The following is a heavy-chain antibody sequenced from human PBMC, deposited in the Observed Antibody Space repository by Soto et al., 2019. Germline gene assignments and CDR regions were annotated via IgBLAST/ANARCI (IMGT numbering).Heavy chain of an antibody. D-gene: IGHD3-9*01. CDR1: GGSFSGYY. Sequence: QVQLQQWGAGPLRPLETLSLTCGVSGGSFSGYYWAWIRQSPGKGLEWIGELNDRGSINYNPSLKRRVSIPVDTSKHHYSLNLRSVTAADTAVYYCARESHDILTGPPWVWYFDLGGRGPLVTVSS. V-gene: IGHV4-34*01. CDR3: ARESHDILTGPPWVWYFDL. CDR2: LNDRGSI. J-gene: IGHJ2*01.